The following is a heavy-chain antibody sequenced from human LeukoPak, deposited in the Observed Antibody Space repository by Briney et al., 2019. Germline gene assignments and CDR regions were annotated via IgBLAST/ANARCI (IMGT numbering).Heavy chain of an antibody. Sequence: GRSLRLSCAASGFTFSNHGMHWVRQAPGKGLEWVAVIGNDGRAKYYADSVRGRFTISRDNAKNSLHLIMNSLRVEDTAVYYCARGPPYGSRSDYLDQWGRGTLVTVSS. CDR1: GFTFSNHG. CDR3: ARGPPYGSRSDYLDQ. J-gene: IGHJ4*02. V-gene: IGHV3-30*12. CDR2: IGNDGRAK. D-gene: IGHD3-10*01.